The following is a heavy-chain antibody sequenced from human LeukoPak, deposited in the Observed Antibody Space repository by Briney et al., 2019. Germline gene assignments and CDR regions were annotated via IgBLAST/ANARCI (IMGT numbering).Heavy chain of an antibody. V-gene: IGHV3-23*01. CDR2: ISGSGGST. J-gene: IGHJ4*02. Sequence: PGGSLRLSCAASGFTFSSYAMSWVRQAPGKGLEWVSAISGSGGSTYCADSVKGRFTISRDNSKNTLYLQMNSLRAEDTAVYYCAKEMILNYYDSSGYYYGGYYFDYWGQGTLVTVSS. CDR3: AKEMILNYYDSSGYYYGGYYFDY. CDR1: GFTFSSYA. D-gene: IGHD3-22*01.